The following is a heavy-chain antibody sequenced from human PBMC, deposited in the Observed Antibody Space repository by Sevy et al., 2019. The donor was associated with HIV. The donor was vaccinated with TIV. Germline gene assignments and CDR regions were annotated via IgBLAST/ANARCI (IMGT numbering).Heavy chain of an antibody. J-gene: IGHJ4*02. V-gene: IGHV4-39*01. CDR1: GGSISSSSYY. CDR2: IYYSGST. D-gene: IGHD2-2*01. Sequence: SETLSLTCTVSGGSISSSSYYWGWIRQPPGKGLEWIGSIYYSGSTYYNPSLKSRVTISVDTSKNQFSLKLSSVTAADTAVYYCARLGYIVVVPAARGPPVGYFDYWGQGTLVTVSS. CDR3: ARLGYIVVVPAARGPPVGYFDY.